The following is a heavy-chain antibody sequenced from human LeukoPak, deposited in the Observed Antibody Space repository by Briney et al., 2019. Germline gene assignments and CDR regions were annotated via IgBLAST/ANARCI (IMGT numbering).Heavy chain of an antibody. CDR3: ARFDGDYDAFDI. CDR2: IYYSGST. CDR1: GGSITSYY. Sequence: ETLSLTCTVSGGSITSYYWSWIRQPPGKGLEWIGYIYYSGSTSYNPSLQSRVTMSVDTSKNQFSLKLSSVTAADTAVYFCARFDGDYDAFDIWGQGTMVTVSS. J-gene: IGHJ3*02. V-gene: IGHV4-59*01. D-gene: IGHD4-17*01.